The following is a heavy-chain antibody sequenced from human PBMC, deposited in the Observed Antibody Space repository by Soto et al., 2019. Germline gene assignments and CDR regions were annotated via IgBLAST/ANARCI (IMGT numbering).Heavy chain of an antibody. V-gene: IGHV3-33*01. CDR1: GVRLRTYV. J-gene: IGHJ5*02. CDR2: IWYDGTKK. Sequence: QVHLVASGGGVVQSGRSLTLSCAASGVRLRTYVMQWLRRAPGKGLEWVAFIWYDGTKKFYANSVKGRSTISKDNSNNIPYLQMGSLSAEDTAGYYCEREVVTAVGGSVNWFARWGSGPLVSVSS. CDR3: EREVVTAVGGSVNWFAR. D-gene: IGHD2-15*01.